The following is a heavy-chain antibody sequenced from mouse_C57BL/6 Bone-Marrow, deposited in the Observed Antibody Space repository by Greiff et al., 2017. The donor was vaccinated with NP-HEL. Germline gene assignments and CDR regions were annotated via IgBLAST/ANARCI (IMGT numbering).Heavy chain of an antibody. CDR3: ARSIYYDYADDPFYAMDY. CDR1: GFTFPDYY. Sequence: EVKVEESGGGLVQPGGSLSLSCAASGFTFPDYYMSWVRQPPGKALEWLAFIRNKANGYTTEYSASVKGRFTISRDNSQSILYLQMNALRAEDSATYYCARSIYYDYADDPFYAMDYWGQGTSVTVSS. D-gene: IGHD2-4*01. CDR2: IRNKANGYTT. J-gene: IGHJ4*01. V-gene: IGHV7-3*01.